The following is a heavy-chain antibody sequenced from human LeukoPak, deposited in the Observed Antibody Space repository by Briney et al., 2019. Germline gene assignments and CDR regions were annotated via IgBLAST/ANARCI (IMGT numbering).Heavy chain of an antibody. J-gene: IGHJ4*02. V-gene: IGHV3-21*01. CDR2: ISSSSSYI. D-gene: IGHD6-19*01. CDR3: ARSVFMYSSGWYDY. CDR1: GFTFSSYS. Sequence: GGSLRLSCAASGFTFSSYSMNWVRQAPGKGLEWVSSISSSSSYIYYADSVKGRFTISRDNAKNSLYLQMNSLRAEDAAVYYCARSVFMYSSGWYDYWGQGTLVTVSS.